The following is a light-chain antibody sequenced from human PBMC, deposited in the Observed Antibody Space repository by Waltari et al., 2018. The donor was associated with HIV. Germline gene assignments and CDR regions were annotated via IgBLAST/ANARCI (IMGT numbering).Light chain of an antibody. J-gene: IGKJ2*01. V-gene: IGKV3-20*01. CDR3: QQYGTSPV. Sequence: EIALTQSPGTLSLSPGERATLYCRAGQSVISSYLAWYQQKPGQAPRLLIHGASSRATGIPDRFSGSGSGTDFTLTISRLEPEDFAIYYCQQYGTSPVFGQGTKVEI. CDR1: QSVISSY. CDR2: GAS.